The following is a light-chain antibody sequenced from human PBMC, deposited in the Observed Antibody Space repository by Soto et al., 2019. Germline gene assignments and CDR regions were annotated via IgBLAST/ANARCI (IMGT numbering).Light chain of an antibody. CDR1: SSDVGAYKY. CDR2: EVS. CDR3: TSYAGSNIWV. J-gene: IGLJ3*02. V-gene: IGLV2-8*01. Sequence: QCALTQPPSESGSPGQSVTISCTGTSSDVGAYKYVSWYQQYPGKAPKLMIYEVSKRPSGVPDRFSGSKSGNTASLTVSGLQAEDEADYYCTSYAGSNIWVFGGGTKLTVL.